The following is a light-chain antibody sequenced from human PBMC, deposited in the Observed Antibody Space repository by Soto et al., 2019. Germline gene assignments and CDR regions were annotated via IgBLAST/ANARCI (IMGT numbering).Light chain of an antibody. CDR2: WAS. CDR3: QHYYSTPLT. CDR1: QSVLYSSNNKNY. V-gene: IGKV4-1*01. J-gene: IGKJ4*01. Sequence: DIVMTQSPDSLAVSLGERATINCKSSQSVLYSSNNKNYLAWYQQKPGQPPKLPIYWASTRESGVPDRFSGSGSGTDFTLTISSLQAEDVAVYYCQHYYSTPLTFGGGTKVEIK.